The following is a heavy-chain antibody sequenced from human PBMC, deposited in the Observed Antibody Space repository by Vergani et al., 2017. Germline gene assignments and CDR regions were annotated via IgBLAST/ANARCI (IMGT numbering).Heavy chain of an antibody. D-gene: IGHD3-22*01. CDR2: ISGSGGST. V-gene: IGHV3-23*01. J-gene: IGHJ4*02. CDR1: GFTFRSYA. CDR3: ARDXAPTYHYDCTHLDY. Sequence: EVQLLESGGGLVQPGGSLRLSCAASGFTFRSYAMSWVRQAPGKGLEWVSAISGSGGSTYYADSVKGRFTISRDNSKNTLYLQMNSLRDEDTAVYYCARDXAPTYHYDCTHLDYWGRGTLVTVSS.